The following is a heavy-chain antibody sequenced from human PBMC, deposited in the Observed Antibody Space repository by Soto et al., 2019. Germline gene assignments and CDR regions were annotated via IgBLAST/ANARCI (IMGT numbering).Heavy chain of an antibody. J-gene: IGHJ4*02. CDR1: GFTFSSYS. D-gene: IGHD2-2*01. CDR2: ISSSSSYI. Sequence: EVQLVESGGGLVKPGGSLRLSCAASGFTFSSYSMNWVRQAPGKGLEWVSSISSSSSYIYYADSVKGRFTISRDNAKNSLYLQMNSLRAEDTAVYYCARYASDEPYFDYWGQGTLVTVSS. CDR3: ARYASDEPYFDY. V-gene: IGHV3-21*01.